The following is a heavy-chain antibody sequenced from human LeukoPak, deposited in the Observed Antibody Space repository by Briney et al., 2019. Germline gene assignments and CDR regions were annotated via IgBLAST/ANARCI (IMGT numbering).Heavy chain of an antibody. Sequence: GSSVKVSCKASGGTFSSYAISWVRQAPGQGLEWMGGIIPIFGTANYAQKFQGRVTITTDESTSTAYMELSSLRSEDTAVYYCARCFWSGSRSERGVYYMDVWGKGTTVTVSS. D-gene: IGHD3-3*01. CDR3: ARCFWSGSRSERGVYYMDV. CDR2: IIPIFGTA. V-gene: IGHV1-69*05. J-gene: IGHJ6*03. CDR1: GGTFSSYA.